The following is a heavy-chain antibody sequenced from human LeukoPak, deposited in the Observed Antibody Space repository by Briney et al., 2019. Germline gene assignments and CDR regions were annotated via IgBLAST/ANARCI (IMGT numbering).Heavy chain of an antibody. CDR1: GFTFRSYW. V-gene: IGHV3-7*01. Sequence: PGGSLRLSCAASGFTFRSYWMSWVRQAPGKGLEWMTNINQDGSVKYYVDSVKGRFTISRDNAKYSLYVEMNSLRDEDTAVYYCARVGYSGWNLEYWGQGTLVTVSS. J-gene: IGHJ4*02. CDR2: INQDGSVK. CDR3: ARVGYSGWNLEY. D-gene: IGHD5-12*01.